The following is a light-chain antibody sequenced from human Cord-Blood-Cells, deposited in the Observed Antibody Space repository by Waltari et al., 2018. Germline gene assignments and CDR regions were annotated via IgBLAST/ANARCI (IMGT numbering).Light chain of an antibody. CDR1: SSDVGSYNL. J-gene: IGLJ3*02. CDR3: CSYAGSSTWV. CDR2: EVS. V-gene: IGLV2-23*02. Sequence: QSALTQPASVSGSPGQSITISCTGTSSDVGSYNLVSWYQQHPGKAPKLMIYEVSKRPSGVSKRCSGPKSDNTASLTISGRQAEDEADYYCCSYAGSSTWVFGGGTKLTVL.